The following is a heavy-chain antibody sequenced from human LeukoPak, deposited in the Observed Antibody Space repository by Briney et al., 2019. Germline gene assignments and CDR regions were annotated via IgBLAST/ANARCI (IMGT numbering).Heavy chain of an antibody. CDR2: IYYSGST. CDR1: GGSISSYY. V-gene: IGHV4-59*08. J-gene: IGHJ3*02. Sequence: SETLSLTCTVSGGSISSYYWSWIRQPPGKGLEWIGYIYYSGSTNYNPSLKSRVTISVDTPKNQFSLKLSSVTAADTAVYYCARYYGVRGGGAFDIWGQGTMVTVSS. D-gene: IGHD3-10*01. CDR3: ARYYGVRGGGAFDI.